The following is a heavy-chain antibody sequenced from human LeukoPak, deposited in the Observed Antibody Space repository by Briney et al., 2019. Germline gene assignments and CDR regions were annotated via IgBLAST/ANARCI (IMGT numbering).Heavy chain of an antibody. J-gene: IGHJ4*02. V-gene: IGHV1-46*01. Sequence: GASVKVSCKASGYTFTSYYMHWVRQAPAQGLEWMGIINPSGGSTSYAQKFQDRVTMTRDMSTSTVYMELSSLRSEDTAGYYCARATYWAYESSGYYPVRVLPYFDYWGQGTLVTVSS. CDR2: INPSGGST. CDR1: GYTFTSYY. D-gene: IGHD3-22*01. CDR3: ARATYWAYESSGYYPVRVLPYFDY.